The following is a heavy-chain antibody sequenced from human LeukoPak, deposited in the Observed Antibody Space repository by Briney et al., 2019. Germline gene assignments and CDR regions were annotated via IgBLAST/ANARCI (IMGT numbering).Heavy chain of an antibody. J-gene: IGHJ4*02. V-gene: IGHV4-59*08. CDR2: IYYTGDT. CDR1: GGSISSYY. Sequence: PSETLSLTCTVSGGSISSYYWSWIRQPPGKGLEWIGYIYYTGDTNHNPSLKSRVTISIDTSKNQLSLTLHSVTAADTAVYYCARHPFATPFDYWGQGILVTVSS. D-gene: IGHD2-15*01. CDR3: ARHPFATPFDY.